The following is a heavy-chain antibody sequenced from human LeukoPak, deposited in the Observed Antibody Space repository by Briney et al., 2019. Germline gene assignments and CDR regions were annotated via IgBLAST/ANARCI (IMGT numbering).Heavy chain of an antibody. J-gene: IGHJ4*02. V-gene: IGHV4-59*01. CDR2: IYYSEST. D-gene: IGHD6-19*01. CDR1: GASITSYF. CDR3: APHNKYNSGWNYFDS. Sequence: SETLSLTCSVSGASITSYFWSWLRQPPGKGLEWIGYIYYSESTNYNPSLKSRVTISLHPSKNQFSLRLSSVTAADTAVYYCAPHNKYNSGWNYFDSWGQGTLVTVSS.